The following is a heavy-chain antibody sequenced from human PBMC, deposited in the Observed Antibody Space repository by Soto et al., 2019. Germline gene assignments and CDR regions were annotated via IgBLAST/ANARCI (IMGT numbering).Heavy chain of an antibody. V-gene: IGHV3-20*04. Sequence: EVQLVESGGGVVRPGGSLRLSCAASGLTFDDYGLSWVRQAPGKGLEWVSGINWNGGSTRYADSVKGRFTISRDNAKNSLYLQMNSLCAEDTALYYCAIGIVGATTYGMDVWGQGTTVTVSS. CDR3: AIGIVGATTYGMDV. D-gene: IGHD1-26*01. J-gene: IGHJ6*02. CDR1: GLTFDDYG. CDR2: INWNGGST.